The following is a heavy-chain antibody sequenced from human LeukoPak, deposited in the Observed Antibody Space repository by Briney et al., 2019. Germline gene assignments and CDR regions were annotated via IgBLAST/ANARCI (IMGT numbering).Heavy chain of an antibody. D-gene: IGHD4-17*01. J-gene: IGHJ5*02. CDR3: ARESYGDYGGWFDP. CDR1: GGSISSGGYY. V-gene: IGHV4-31*03. Sequence: PSQTLSLTCTVSGGSISSGGYYWSWIRQHPGKGLEWIGYIYYSGSTYYNPSLKSRVTISVDTSKNQFSLKLSSVTTADTAVYYCARESYGDYGGWFDPWGQGTLVTVSS. CDR2: IYYSGST.